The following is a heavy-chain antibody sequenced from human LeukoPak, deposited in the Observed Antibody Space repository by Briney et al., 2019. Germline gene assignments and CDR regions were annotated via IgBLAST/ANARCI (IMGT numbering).Heavy chain of an antibody. V-gene: IGHV3-48*01. CDR1: GFIFSTYS. Sequence: GGSLRLSCAASGFIFSTYSMNWVRQAPGKGLEWVSYFNSASGTISYADSVKGRFTISRDNAKNSLYLQMNSLRAEDTAVYYCARDRDYSFDYWGQGTLVTVSS. J-gene: IGHJ4*02. CDR2: FNSASGTI. CDR3: ARDRDYSFDY.